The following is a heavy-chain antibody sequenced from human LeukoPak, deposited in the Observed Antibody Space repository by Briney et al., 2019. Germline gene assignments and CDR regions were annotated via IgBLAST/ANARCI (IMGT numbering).Heavy chain of an antibody. D-gene: IGHD5-18*01. Sequence: SETLSLTCTVSGGSISSYYWSWIRQPPGKGLEWIGYIYYSGSTNYNPSLKSRVTISVDTSKNQFSLKLSSVTAADTAVYYCAREGGYSYGYFDYWGQGILVTVSS. CDR2: IYYSGST. CDR1: GGSISSYY. J-gene: IGHJ4*02. V-gene: IGHV4-59*01. CDR3: AREGGYSYGYFDY.